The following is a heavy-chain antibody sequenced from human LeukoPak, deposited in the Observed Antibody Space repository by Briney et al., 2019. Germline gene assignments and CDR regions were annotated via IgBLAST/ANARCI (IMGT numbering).Heavy chain of an antibody. D-gene: IGHD2-15*01. J-gene: IGHJ6*03. Sequence: SETLSLTCTVSGGSISSYYWSWIRQPPGKGLEWIGYIYYSGSTNYNPSLKSRVTISVDTSKNQSSLKLSSVTAADTAVYYCARDRRRYCSGGSCYSGYYYYMDVWGKGTTVTVSS. V-gene: IGHV4-59*01. CDR1: GGSISSYY. CDR3: ARDRRRYCSGGSCYSGYYYYMDV. CDR2: IYYSGST.